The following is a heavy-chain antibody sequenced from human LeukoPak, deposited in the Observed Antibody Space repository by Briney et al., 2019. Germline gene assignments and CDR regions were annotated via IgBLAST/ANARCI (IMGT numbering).Heavy chain of an antibody. V-gene: IGHV4-39*07. D-gene: IGHD2-15*01. CDR2: IYYSGNT. J-gene: IGHJ5*02. Sequence: SETLSLTCTVSGGSLSSSSYYWGWLRQPPGKGLEWLGSIYYSGNTYYNPSLKSRVTISVDTSKNQFSLKLCSVTAADTAVYYCARAVIGYCSGGSCYSASGWFDPWGQGTLVTVSS. CDR3: ARAVIGYCSGGSCYSASGWFDP. CDR1: GGSLSSSSYY.